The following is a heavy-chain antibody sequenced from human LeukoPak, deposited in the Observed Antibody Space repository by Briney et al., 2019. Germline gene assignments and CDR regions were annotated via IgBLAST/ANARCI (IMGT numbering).Heavy chain of an antibody. J-gene: IGHJ4*02. D-gene: IGHD5-18*01. CDR2: IYYSGST. CDR3: ARDESGYSYGYFY. CDR1: GGSISSYY. V-gene: IGHV4-59*01. Sequence: SETLSLTRTVSGGSISSYYWSWVRQPPGKGLEWIGYIYYSGSTNYNPSLKSRVTISVDTPKNQFSLKLSSVTAADTAVYYCARDESGYSYGYFYWGQGTLVTVSS.